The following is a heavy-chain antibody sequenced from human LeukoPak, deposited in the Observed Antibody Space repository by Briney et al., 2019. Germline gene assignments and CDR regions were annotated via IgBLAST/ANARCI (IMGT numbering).Heavy chain of an antibody. CDR2: ISAYNGNT. V-gene: IGHV1-18*01. D-gene: IGHD5-12*01. CDR1: GYTFSTYG. J-gene: IGHJ4*02. CDR3: ARDLRVATNRPPVLEY. Sequence: ASVKVSCNASGYTFSTYGISWLRQSPRQRLEWMGWISAYNGNTNYAQELQRRVTMTTDTSTSTAYMELRSLRSDDTAVYYCARDLRVATNRPPVLEYWVQGTLVTVSS.